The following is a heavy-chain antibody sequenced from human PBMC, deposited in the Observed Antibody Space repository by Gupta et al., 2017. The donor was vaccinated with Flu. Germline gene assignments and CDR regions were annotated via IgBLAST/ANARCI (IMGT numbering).Heavy chain of an antibody. D-gene: IGHD3-22*01. CDR3: ARSRMDYDSSGYWGSYFDY. J-gene: IGHJ4*02. Sequence: QVQLQESGPGLVKPSETLSLTCAVSGYSISSGYYWGWIRQPPGKGLEWIGNIYHSGSTYYNPSLKSRVTTSVDTSKNQFSLKLSSVTAADMAVYYCARSRMDYDSSGYWGSYFDYWGQGTLVTVSS. CDR1: GYSISSGYY. CDR2: IYHSGST. V-gene: IGHV4-38-2*01.